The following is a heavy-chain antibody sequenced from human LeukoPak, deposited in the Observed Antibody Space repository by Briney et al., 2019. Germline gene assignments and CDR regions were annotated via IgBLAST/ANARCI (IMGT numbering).Heavy chain of an antibody. CDR2: INHSGST. J-gene: IGHJ4*02. V-gene: IGHV4-34*01. Sequence: PSETLSLTCAVYGGSFSGYYWSWIRQPPGKGLEWIGEINHSGSTNYNPSLKSRVTISVDTSKNQFSLKLSSVTAADTAVCFCARKSSGWLVYWGQGTLVTVSS. D-gene: IGHD6-19*01. CDR3: ARKSSGWLVY. CDR1: GGSFSGYY.